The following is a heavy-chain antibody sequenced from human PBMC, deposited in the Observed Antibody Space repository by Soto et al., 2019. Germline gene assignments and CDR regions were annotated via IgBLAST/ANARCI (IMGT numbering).Heavy chain of an antibody. V-gene: IGHV1-8*01. CDR1: GYTFTSYD. J-gene: IGHJ5*02. CDR2: MNPNSGNT. Sequence: QVQLVQSGAEVKKPGASVKVSCKASGYTFTSYDINWVRQATGQGLEYLGWMNPNSGNTGYVQKFQGRVTMTTNTAINTAYMELSSLRSEDTAVYYCAIGVQYCDYSRWCDPWGQVTLVTVSS. D-gene: IGHD4-17*01. CDR3: AIGVQYCDYSRWCDP.